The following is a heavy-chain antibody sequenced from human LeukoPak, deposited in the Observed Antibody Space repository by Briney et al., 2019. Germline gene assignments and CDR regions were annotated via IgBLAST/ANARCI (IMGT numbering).Heavy chain of an antibody. D-gene: IGHD6-6*01. CDR2: INWNGGST. V-gene: IGHV3-20*04. CDR1: GFTFDDYG. J-gene: IGHJ6*03. Sequence: AGGSLRLSCAASGFTFDDYGMSWVRQAPGKGLEWVSGINWNGGSTGYAGSVKGRFTISRDNAKNSLYLQMNSLRAEDTALYYCARRRRKYSSSSKGLYYYYMDVWGKGTAVTVSS. CDR3: ARRRRKYSSSSKGLYYYYMDV.